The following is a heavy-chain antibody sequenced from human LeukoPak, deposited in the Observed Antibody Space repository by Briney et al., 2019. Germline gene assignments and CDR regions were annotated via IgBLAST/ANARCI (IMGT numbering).Heavy chain of an antibody. Sequence: GGSLRLSCAASEFSFSSYEMNWVRQAPGKGLEWVSHISSSGTTIYYVDSVKGRFTISRDNAKKSLCLQMNSLRAEDTAVYYCAGGGDYWGQGTLVTVSS. CDR3: AGGGDY. CDR1: EFSFSSYE. V-gene: IGHV3-48*03. CDR2: ISSSGTTI. J-gene: IGHJ4*02. D-gene: IGHD3-16*01.